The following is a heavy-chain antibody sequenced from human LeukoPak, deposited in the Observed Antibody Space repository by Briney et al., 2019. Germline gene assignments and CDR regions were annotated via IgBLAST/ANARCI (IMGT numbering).Heavy chain of an antibody. V-gene: IGHV3-21*01. J-gene: IGHJ3*01. Sequence: PGGSLRLSCAASGFTFSSYSMNWVRQAPGKGLEWVSSISSSSSYIYYADSVKGRFTISRDNARNTLSLEMNSLTIEDTAVYYCIVVVEPPDSDGFDVWGQGTMITASS. D-gene: IGHD1-14*01. CDR1: GFTFSSYS. CDR3: IVVVEPPDSDGFDV. CDR2: ISSSSSYI.